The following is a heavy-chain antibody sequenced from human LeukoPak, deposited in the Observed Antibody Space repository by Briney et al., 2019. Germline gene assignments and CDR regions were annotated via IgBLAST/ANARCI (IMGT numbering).Heavy chain of an antibody. J-gene: IGHJ4*02. Sequence: GGSLRLSCAASGFIFNKYWMAWVRQAPGKGLEWVANINEDGGDRNYVDSLKGRFTISRDNAKNSLYLQMNSLRVEDTAVYYCARDAAYGYDRFDYWGQGTQVTVSS. CDR1: GFIFNKYW. V-gene: IGHV3-7*01. CDR2: INEDGGDR. CDR3: ARDAAYGYDRFDY. D-gene: IGHD5-18*01.